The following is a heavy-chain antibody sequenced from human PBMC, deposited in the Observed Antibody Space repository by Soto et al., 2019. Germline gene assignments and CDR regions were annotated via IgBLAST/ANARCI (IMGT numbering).Heavy chain of an antibody. Sequence: ASVKVSCKASGYTFTSYGISWVRQAPGQGLEWMGWIRAYNGNTNYAQKLQGRVTMTTDTSTSTAYMELRSLRSDDTAVYYCARREDIVVVVAANDYWGQGTLVTVSS. D-gene: IGHD2-15*01. CDR3: ARREDIVVVVAANDY. CDR1: GYTFTSYG. CDR2: IRAYNGNT. V-gene: IGHV1-18*01. J-gene: IGHJ4*02.